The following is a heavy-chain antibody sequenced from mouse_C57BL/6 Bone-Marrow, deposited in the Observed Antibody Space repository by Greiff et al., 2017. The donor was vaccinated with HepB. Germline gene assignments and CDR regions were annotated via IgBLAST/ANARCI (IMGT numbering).Heavy chain of an antibody. Sequence: EVNVVESGGGLVQPGESLKLSCESNEYEFPSHDMSWVRKTPEKRLELVAAINSDGGSTYYPDIMERRFIISRDNTKKTLYLQMSSRRSEDTALYYCARRDSNYWYFDVWGTGTTVTVSS. CDR1: EYEFPSHD. V-gene: IGHV5-2*01. D-gene: IGHD2-5*01. J-gene: IGHJ1*03. CDR3: ARRDSNYWYFDV. CDR2: INSDGGST.